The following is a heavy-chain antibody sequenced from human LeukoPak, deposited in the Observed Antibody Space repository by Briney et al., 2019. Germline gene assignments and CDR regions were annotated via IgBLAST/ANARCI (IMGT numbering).Heavy chain of an antibody. Sequence: PGGSLRLSCAASTFTFSTYNMNWVRQAPGKGLEWVSSITSSSTYTFYADSVRGRFTISRDNAKNSLYLQMNSLRAEDTAVYYCAGVYRRYFDYWGQGTLVTVSS. CDR3: AGVYRRYFDY. CDR1: TFTFSTYN. J-gene: IGHJ4*02. D-gene: IGHD1-14*01. CDR2: ITSSSTYT. V-gene: IGHV3-21*01.